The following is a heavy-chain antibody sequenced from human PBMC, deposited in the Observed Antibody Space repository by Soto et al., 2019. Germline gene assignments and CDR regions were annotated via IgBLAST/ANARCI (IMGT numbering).Heavy chain of an antibody. D-gene: IGHD2-2*01. CDR3: ARKGYCSSTSCYVDV. Sequence: ASVKVSCKASGGTFSSYPISWVRQAPGQGLEWMGRIIPILGIANYAQKFQGRVTINADKSTSKAYMELSSLRSEDTAVYYCARKGYCSSTSCYVDVWGKGTTVTVSS. J-gene: IGHJ6*04. CDR2: IIPILGIA. CDR1: GGTFSSYP. V-gene: IGHV1-69*02.